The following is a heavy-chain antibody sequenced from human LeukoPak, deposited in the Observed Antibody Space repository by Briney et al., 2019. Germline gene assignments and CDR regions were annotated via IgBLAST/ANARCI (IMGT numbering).Heavy chain of an antibody. CDR1: GFAFSTYW. J-gene: IGHJ5*02. Sequence: GGSLRLSCAASGFAFSTYWMSWLRQAPGKGLEWVAYIRQDGSDQYYVNSVKGRFTISRDNAKNSLYLQMNSLRAEDTAVYYCARDITQEGGTSWGQGTLVTVSS. CDR3: ARDITQEGGTS. CDR2: IRQDGSDQ. V-gene: IGHV3-7*01. D-gene: IGHD1-20*01.